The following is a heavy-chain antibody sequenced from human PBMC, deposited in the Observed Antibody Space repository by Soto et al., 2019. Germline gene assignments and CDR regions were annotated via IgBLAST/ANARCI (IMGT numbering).Heavy chain of an antibody. V-gene: IGHV1-18*01. CDR3: ARSSGYLYYYYYTDV. D-gene: IGHD3-3*01. CDR2: ISAYNGNT. CDR1: GYTFTSYG. J-gene: IGHJ6*03. Sequence: GASVKVSCKASGYTFTSYGISWVRQAPGQGLEWMGWISAYNGNTNYAQKLQGRVTMTTDTSTSTAYMELRSLRSDDTAVYYCARSSGYLYYYYYTDVWGKGTTVTLSS.